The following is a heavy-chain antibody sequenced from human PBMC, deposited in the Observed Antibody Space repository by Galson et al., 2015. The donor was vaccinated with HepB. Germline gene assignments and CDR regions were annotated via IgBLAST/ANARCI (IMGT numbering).Heavy chain of an antibody. CDR2: IIPVLDIT. CDR1: GGTLSTYG. CDR3: ATDPPETDDDDDSGASDY. V-gene: IGHV1-69*04. D-gene: IGHD4-17*01. J-gene: IGHJ4*01. Sequence: SVKVSCKASGGTLSTYGISWVRQAPGQGLGWMGRIIPVLDITDFAQTFQGRVTITADRSTSTVYIEMSSLKSDDTAVYYCATDPPETDDDDDSGASDYWGQGTLVTVSS.